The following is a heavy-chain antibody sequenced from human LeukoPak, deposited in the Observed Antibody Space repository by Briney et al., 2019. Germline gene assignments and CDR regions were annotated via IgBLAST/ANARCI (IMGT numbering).Heavy chain of an antibody. J-gene: IGHJ4*02. V-gene: IGHV3-48*01. CDR1: GFTFSSYS. CDR3: ARELITFGGVIVDY. Sequence: PGGSLRLSCAASGFTFSSYSMNWVRQAPGKGLEWVSYISSSSSTIYYADSVKGRFTTSRDNAKNSLYLQMNSLRAEDTAVYYCARELITFGGVIVDYWGQGTLVTVSS. D-gene: IGHD3-16*02. CDR2: ISSSSSTI.